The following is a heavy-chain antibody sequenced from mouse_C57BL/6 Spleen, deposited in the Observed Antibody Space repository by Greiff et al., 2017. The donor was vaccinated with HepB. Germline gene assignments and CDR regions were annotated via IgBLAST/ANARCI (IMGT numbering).Heavy chain of an antibody. CDR2: IDPSDSYT. CDR1: GYTFTSYW. J-gene: IGHJ2*01. V-gene: IGHV1-69*01. Sequence: VQLQQPGAELVMPGASVKLSCKASGYTFTSYWMHWVKQRPGQGLEWIGEIDPSDSYTNYNQKFKGKSTLTVDKSSSTAYMQLSSLTSEDSAVYYCARIMRGYDADYFDYWGQGTTLTVSS. D-gene: IGHD2-2*01. CDR3: ARIMRGYDADYFDY.